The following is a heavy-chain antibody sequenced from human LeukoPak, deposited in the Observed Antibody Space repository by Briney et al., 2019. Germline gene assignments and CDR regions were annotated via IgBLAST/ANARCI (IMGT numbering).Heavy chain of an antibody. V-gene: IGHV3-23*01. CDR1: GFTFSSYA. Sequence: PGGSLRLSCAASGFTFSSYAMSWVRQAPGMGLEWVSAISGSGGSTYYADSVKGRFTISRDNSKNTLYLQMSSLRAEDTAVYYCAKDRRYYDSSGSTYYYYYYMDVWGKGTTVTVSS. D-gene: IGHD3-22*01. CDR3: AKDRRYYDSSGSTYYYYYYMDV. J-gene: IGHJ6*03. CDR2: ISGSGGST.